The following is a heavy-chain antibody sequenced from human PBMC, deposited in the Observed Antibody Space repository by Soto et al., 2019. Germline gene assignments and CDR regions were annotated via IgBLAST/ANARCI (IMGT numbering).Heavy chain of an antibody. V-gene: IGHV1-3*01. CDR3: ARDSPRRWLQYYFDA. D-gene: IGHD5-12*01. CDR2: INAGNGNT. J-gene: IGHJ4*02. Sequence: ASVKVSSKASGYTFTSYAMHWVRQAPGQRLEWMGWINAGNGNTKYSQKFQGRVTITRDTSASTAYMEVSSLRSEDTAVYYCARDSPRRWLQYYFDAWGPGALVTVSS. CDR1: GYTFTSYA.